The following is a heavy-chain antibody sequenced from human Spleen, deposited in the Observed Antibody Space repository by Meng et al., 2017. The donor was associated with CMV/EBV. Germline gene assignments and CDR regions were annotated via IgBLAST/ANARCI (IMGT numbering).Heavy chain of an antibody. V-gene: IGHV3-53*05. CDR3: AKDTLFGGDDSFDI. J-gene: IGHJ3*02. CDR1: GFAVSSNY. Sequence: GGSLRLSCAASGFAVSSNYMNWVRQAPGKGLEWVSVIYSGGNTYYADSVKGRFTISRDNSRNTLYLQINSLRPEDTAIYYCAKDTLFGGDDSFDIWGHGTMVTVSS. CDR2: IYSGGNT. D-gene: IGHD3-3*01.